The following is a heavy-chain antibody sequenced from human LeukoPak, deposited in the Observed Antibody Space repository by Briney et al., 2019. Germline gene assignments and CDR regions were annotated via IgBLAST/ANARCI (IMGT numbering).Heavy chain of an antibody. V-gene: IGHV3-7*04. D-gene: IGHD4-17*01. CDR2: IKQDGSEK. J-gene: IGHJ2*01. CDR3: AKDSDGDWYFDL. CDR1: GFTFSSHW. Sequence: GGSLRLSCAASGFTFSSHWMSWVRQAPGKGLEWVAKIKQDGSEKYYVDSVKGRLIISRDNAKNSLYLQMNSLRAEDTAVYYCAKDSDGDWYFDLWGRGTLVTVSS.